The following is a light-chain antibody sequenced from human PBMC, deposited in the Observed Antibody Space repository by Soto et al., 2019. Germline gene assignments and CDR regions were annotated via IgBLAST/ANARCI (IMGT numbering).Light chain of an antibody. CDR1: QSVSSSY. J-gene: IGKJ1*01. V-gene: IGKV3-20*01. Sequence: EIVLTQSPGALSLSPGEGATLSCRASQSVSSSYLAWYQQKPGQAPRLLIYGASSRATGIPDRFSGSGSGTDFTLTISRLEPEDFAVYYCQQYGISRWTFGQ. CDR2: GAS. CDR3: QQYGISRWT.